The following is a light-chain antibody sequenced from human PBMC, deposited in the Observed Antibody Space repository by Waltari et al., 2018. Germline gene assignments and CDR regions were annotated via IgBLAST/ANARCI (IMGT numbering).Light chain of an antibody. CDR1: QSFGRS. CDR2: GAS. CDR3: QHYVRLPVT. J-gene: IGKJ1*01. Sequence: EIVLTQSPGTLSLSPGERATLSCRASQSFGRSLAWYQQKPGQAPRLLIYGASIRATGIPDRFSGGGSGTDFSLTISRLEPEDFAAYHCQHYVRLPVTFGQGTKVEIK. V-gene: IGKV3-20*01.